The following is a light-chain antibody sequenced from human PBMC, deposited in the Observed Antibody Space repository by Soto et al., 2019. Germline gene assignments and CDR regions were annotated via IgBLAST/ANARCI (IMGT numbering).Light chain of an antibody. J-gene: IGKJ1*01. CDR3: QNYNSAPWT. V-gene: IGKV1-27*01. Sequence: DIQMTQSPSSLSASAGDRVTITCRASQGITDYLAWYQQKPGQVPNLLIYAASTLQSGVPSRFSGSGSGTDFTLTITGLQPEDVATYYCQNYNSAPWTFGQGTKVDIK. CDR1: QGITDY. CDR2: AAS.